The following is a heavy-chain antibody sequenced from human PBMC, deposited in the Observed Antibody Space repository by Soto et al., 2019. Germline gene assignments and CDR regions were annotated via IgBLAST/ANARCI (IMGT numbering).Heavy chain of an antibody. CDR3: TSRFIMFRGVLGNRATRNYYYYMDV. J-gene: IGHJ6*03. D-gene: IGHD3-10*01. CDR2: IRSKANSYAT. CDR1: GFTFSGSA. V-gene: IGHV3-73*01. Sequence: GGSLRLSCAASGFTFSGSAMHWVRQASGKGLEWVGRIRSKANSYATAYAASVKGRFTISRDDSKNTANLQMNSLKTEDTAVFYCTSRFIMFRGVLGNRATRNYYYYMDVWGKGTTVTVSS.